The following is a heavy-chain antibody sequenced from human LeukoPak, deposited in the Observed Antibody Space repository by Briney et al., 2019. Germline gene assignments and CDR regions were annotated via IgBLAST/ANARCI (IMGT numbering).Heavy chain of an antibody. CDR2: INTDGSTT. V-gene: IGHV3-74*01. J-gene: IGHJ4*02. CDR3: ARGSPAAV. D-gene: IGHD6-25*01. Sequence: GGSLRLSCAASGFTLISYWTHWVRQAPGKGLVWVSRINTDGSTTNYADSVKGRFTISRDNAENTLYLQMNSLRAEDTAVYYCARGSPAAVWGQGALVTVSS. CDR1: GFTLISYW.